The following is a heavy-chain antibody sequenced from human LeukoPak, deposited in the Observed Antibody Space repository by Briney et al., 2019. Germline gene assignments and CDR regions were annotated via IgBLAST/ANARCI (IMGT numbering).Heavy chain of an antibody. Sequence: SQTLSLTCAISGDSVLSNSAAWNWIRQSPSRGLEWLGRAYYRSKWSNDYAPSAKSRITINPDTSKNQFSLQLASVTPEDTAVYYCARDLNSAWYSFDYWGQGTLVIVSS. V-gene: IGHV6-1*01. D-gene: IGHD6-19*01. CDR1: GDSVLSNSAA. CDR2: AYYRSKWSN. J-gene: IGHJ4*02. CDR3: ARDLNSAWYSFDY.